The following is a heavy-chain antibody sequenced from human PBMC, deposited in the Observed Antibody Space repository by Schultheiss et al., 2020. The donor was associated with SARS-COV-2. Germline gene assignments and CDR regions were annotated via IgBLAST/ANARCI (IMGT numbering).Heavy chain of an antibody. V-gene: IGHV3-33*08. J-gene: IGHJ4*02. CDR2: IWYDGSNK. Sequence: GESLKISCAASGFTFSSYGMHWVRQAPGKGLEWVAVIWYDGSNKYYADSVKGRFTISRDNAKNSLYLQMNSLRAEDTAVYYCARVVSDYVWGWDYWGQGTLVTVSS. D-gene: IGHD3-16*01. CDR3: ARVVSDYVWGWDY. CDR1: GFTFSSYG.